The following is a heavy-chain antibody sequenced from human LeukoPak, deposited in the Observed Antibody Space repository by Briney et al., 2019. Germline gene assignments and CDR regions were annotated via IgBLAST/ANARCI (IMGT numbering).Heavy chain of an antibody. Sequence: ASVKVSCKASGYTFTGYYIHWVRQVPGQGLECMGWINSNSGGTNYAQKFQGRVTMTRDTSINTAYMELNTLKSDDTAVYYCARGLAKAFDIWGQGTMVTVSS. CDR2: INSNSGGT. V-gene: IGHV1-2*02. CDR3: ARGLAKAFDI. J-gene: IGHJ3*02. CDR1: GYTFTGYY. D-gene: IGHD3-9*01.